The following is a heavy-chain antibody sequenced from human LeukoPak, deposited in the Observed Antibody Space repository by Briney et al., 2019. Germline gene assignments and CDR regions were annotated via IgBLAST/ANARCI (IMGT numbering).Heavy chain of an antibody. J-gene: IGHJ4*02. V-gene: IGHV3-7*03. Sequence: GGSWRSPGAASELTLNNGGWNGVAQAPGKGLEWVANIRADGTEKYYVDSVKGRFTISRDNAKNSLYLQLNSLRVEDTAVYYCSRRLDYWGQGTLVTVSS. CDR1: ELTLNNGG. CDR2: IRADGTEK. CDR3: SRRLDY.